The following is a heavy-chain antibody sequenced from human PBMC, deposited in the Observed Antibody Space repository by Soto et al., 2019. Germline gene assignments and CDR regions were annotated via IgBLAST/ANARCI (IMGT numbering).Heavy chain of an antibody. CDR3: ASPYRCYHYFHY. Sequence: QLQLQESGPGLLKPSETLSLTCTVSGGSISSSNYYWGWTRQPPGQGLEWMVSIDYSGSTYDNPSLNSRVTIPVDSTKNQFSLELSSVATADKAVYYSASPYRCYHYFHYWGRGTLVTV. J-gene: IGHJ4*02. V-gene: IGHV4-39*01. CDR2: IDYSGST. CDR1: GGSISSSNYY. D-gene: IGHD3-16*02.